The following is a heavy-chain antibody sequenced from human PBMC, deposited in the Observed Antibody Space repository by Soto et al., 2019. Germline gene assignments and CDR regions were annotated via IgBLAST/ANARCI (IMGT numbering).Heavy chain of an antibody. CDR2: INHSGST. J-gene: IGHJ4*02. V-gene: IGHV4-39*07. Sequence: SETLSLTCTVSGGSISSSSYYWGWIRQPPGKGLEWIGQINHSGSTNSNPSLKSRVTISLVTSKNQFSLELTSVTAADTAVYYCARGLFSENYYSGGWYYFHSWGQGTQVTVSS. D-gene: IGHD1-26*01. CDR3: ARGLFSENYYSGGWYYFHS. CDR1: GGSISSSSYY.